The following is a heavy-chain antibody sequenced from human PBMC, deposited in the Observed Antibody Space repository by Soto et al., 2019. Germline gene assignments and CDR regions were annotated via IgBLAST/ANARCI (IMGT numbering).Heavy chain of an antibody. Sequence: QVQLQESGPGLVKPSQTLSLTCTVSGGSISSGDYYWSWIRQPPGTGLEWIGYIYHSGSTYYNPSLKSRVTISVDTSKNQFSLKLSSVTAAGTAVYYCARERPDGARLDPWGQGTLVTVSS. V-gene: IGHV4-30-4*01. CDR1: GGSISSGDYY. CDR2: IYHSGST. CDR3: ARERPDGARLDP. J-gene: IGHJ5*02. D-gene: IGHD6-25*01.